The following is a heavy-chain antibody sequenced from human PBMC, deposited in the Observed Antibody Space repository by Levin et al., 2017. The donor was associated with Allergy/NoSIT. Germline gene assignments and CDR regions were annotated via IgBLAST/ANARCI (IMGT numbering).Heavy chain of an antibody. V-gene: IGHV3-30-3*01. Sequence: GESLKISCAASGFTFSSYAMHWVRQAPGKGLEWVAVISYDGSNKYYADSVKGRFTISRDNSKNTLYLQMNSLRAEDTAVYYCAREDPRDFWSGYYRDYYGMDVWGQGTTVTVSS. D-gene: IGHD3-3*01. CDR1: GFTFSSYA. CDR2: ISYDGSNK. J-gene: IGHJ6*02. CDR3: AREDPRDFWSGYYRDYYGMDV.